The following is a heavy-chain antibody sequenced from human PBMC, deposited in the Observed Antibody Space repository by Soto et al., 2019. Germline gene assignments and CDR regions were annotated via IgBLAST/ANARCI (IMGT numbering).Heavy chain of an antibody. D-gene: IGHD2-2*01. CDR2: INPNSGGT. CDR3: ARYQRYCSSTSCYVFPTPYGMDV. Sequence: APVKVSCKASGYTFTDYYMHWVRQAPGQGLEWMGWINPNSGGTNYAQKFQGWVTMTRDTSISTAYMELSRLRSDDTAVYYCARYQRYCSSTSCYVFPTPYGMDVWGQGTTVTVSS. J-gene: IGHJ6*02. CDR1: GYTFTDYY. V-gene: IGHV1-2*04.